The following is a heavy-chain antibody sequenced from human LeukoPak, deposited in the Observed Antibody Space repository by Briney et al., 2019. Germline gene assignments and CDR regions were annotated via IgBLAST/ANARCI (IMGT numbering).Heavy chain of an antibody. D-gene: IGHD2/OR15-2a*01. J-gene: IGHJ4*02. CDR1: GGSFSGYY. V-gene: IGHV4-34*01. CDR3: ARFSSRGFDY. CDR2: INHSGST. Sequence: SETLSLTCALYGGSFSGYYWSWIRRPPGKGLEWIGEINHSGSTNYNPPLKSRVTISVDTSKNQFSLKLSSVTAADTAVYYCARFSSRGFDYWGQGTLVTVSS.